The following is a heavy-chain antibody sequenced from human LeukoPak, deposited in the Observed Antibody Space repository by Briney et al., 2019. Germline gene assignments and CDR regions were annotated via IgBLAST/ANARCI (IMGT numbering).Heavy chain of an antibody. Sequence: GGSLRLSCAASGFTFSSYAMHWVRQAPGKGLEYVSAISSNGGSTYYANSVKGRFTISRDNSKNTLYLQMGSLRAEDMAVYYCARGGQIQPYYFDYWGQGTLVTVSS. J-gene: IGHJ4*02. CDR1: GFTFSSYA. V-gene: IGHV3-64*01. CDR2: ISSNGGST. CDR3: ARGGQIQPYYFDY. D-gene: IGHD5-18*01.